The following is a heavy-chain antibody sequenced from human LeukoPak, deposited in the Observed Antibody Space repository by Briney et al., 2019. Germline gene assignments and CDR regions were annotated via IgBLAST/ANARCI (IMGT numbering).Heavy chain of an antibody. CDR1: GFTFSNYW. CDR3: ARSYHADDY. V-gene: IGHV3-74*01. CDR2: INTGGSST. D-gene: IGHD2-2*01. J-gene: IGHJ4*02. Sequence: PGGSLRLSCAASGFTFSNYWMHWVRHVPGKGLVWVSRINTGGSSTTYADSVKGRFTISRDNAKNTLYLQMNSLRAEDTAVYYCARSYHADDYWGQGTLVTVSS.